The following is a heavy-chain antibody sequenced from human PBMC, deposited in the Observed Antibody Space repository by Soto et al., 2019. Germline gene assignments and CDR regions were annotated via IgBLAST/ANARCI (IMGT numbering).Heavy chain of an antibody. CDR2: INPSGGST. D-gene: IGHD2-2*01. J-gene: IGHJ5*02. Sequence: ASVKVSCKASGYTFTSYYMHWVRQAPGQGLEWMGIINPSGGSTSYAQKFQGRVTMTRDTSTSTVYMELSSLRSEDTAVYYCARAGGSIVPYYWFDPWGQGTLVTVSS. CDR3: ARAGGSIVPYYWFDP. V-gene: IGHV1-46*01. CDR1: GYTFTSYY.